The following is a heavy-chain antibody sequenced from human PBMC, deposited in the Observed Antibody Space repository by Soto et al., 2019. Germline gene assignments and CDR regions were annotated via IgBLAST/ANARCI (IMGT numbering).Heavy chain of an antibody. Sequence: GGSLRLSCAASGFTVSSNYMSWVRQAPGKGLEWVSVIYSGGSAYYADSVKGRFTISRDNSKNTLYLQMNSLRAEDTAVYYCAKDLVSVFRAARVYYYYGMDVWGQGTTVTVSS. J-gene: IGHJ6*02. D-gene: IGHD6-13*01. V-gene: IGHV3-66*01. CDR1: GFTVSSNY. CDR3: AKDLVSVFRAARVYYYYGMDV. CDR2: IYSGGSA.